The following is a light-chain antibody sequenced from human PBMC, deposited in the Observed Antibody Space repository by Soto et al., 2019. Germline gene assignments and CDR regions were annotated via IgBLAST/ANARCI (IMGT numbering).Light chain of an antibody. CDR2: DVS. J-gene: IGLJ2*01. V-gene: IGLV2-14*01. CDR1: SSDVGGYNY. Sequence: QSALTQPASVSGSPGQSITISCTGTSSDVGGYNYVSWYQQHPGTAPKLMIYDVSNRPSGVSNRFSGSKSGTTASLTISGLQAEDEADYYGSSYTPSGSLVFGGGTKLTVL. CDR3: SSYTPSGSLV.